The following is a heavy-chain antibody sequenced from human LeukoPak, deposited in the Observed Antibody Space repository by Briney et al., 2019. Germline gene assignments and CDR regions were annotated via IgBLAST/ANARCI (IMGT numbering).Heavy chain of an antibody. Sequence: PGGSLRLSCAASGFTVSSNYMSWVRQAPGKGLEWVSVIYSGGSTYYADSVKGRFTISRDNSKNTLYLQMNSLRAEDTAVYYCARAKGSGSYDYYYMDVWGKGTTVTVSS. V-gene: IGHV3-53*01. J-gene: IGHJ6*03. CDR1: GFTVSSNY. CDR3: ARAKGSGSYDYYYMDV. D-gene: IGHD1-26*01. CDR2: IYSGGST.